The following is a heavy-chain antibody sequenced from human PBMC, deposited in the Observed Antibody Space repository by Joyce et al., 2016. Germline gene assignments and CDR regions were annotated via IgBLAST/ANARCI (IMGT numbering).Heavy chain of an antibody. Sequence: QVQLQQWGAGLLKPSETLSLTCAVSGGPFRGFFWTWVRQAPGKGREWIGDINKSGVTNYNPSLKTRVTFSVDTSKNQFSLKLTSLSAADTAVYYCARSQWLAPLMYWGQGTPVTVSS. J-gene: IGHJ4*02. V-gene: IGHV4-34*01. CDR1: GGPFRGFF. CDR3: ARSQWLAPLMY. D-gene: IGHD6-19*01. CDR2: INKSGVT.